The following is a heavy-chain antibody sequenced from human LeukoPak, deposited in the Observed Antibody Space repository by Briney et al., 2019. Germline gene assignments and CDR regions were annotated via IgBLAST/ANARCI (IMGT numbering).Heavy chain of an antibody. CDR3: ARVRFWMATIRLPDY. CDR2: INWNGGST. D-gene: IGHD5-24*01. CDR1: GFTFDDYG. J-gene: IGHJ4*02. V-gene: IGHV3-20*04. Sequence: GGSLRLSCAASGFTFDDYGMSWVRQAPGKGLEWVSGINWNGGSTGYADSVKGRFTISRDNAKNSLYLQMNSLRAEDTALYYCARVRFWMATIRLPDYWGQGTLVTVSS.